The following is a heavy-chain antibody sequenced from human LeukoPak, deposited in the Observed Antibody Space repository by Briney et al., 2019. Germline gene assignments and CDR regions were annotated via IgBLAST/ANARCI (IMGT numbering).Heavy chain of an antibody. Sequence: ASVRVSCKASGYNFNVYYINWVRQAPGQGLEWMGWINPSSGGTYYAQRFKGRVTMTRDTSVSTAYMELNSLTSDDTAVYFCARVLRGSSAFEIWGQGTMVTASS. V-gene: IGHV1-2*02. D-gene: IGHD3-10*01. CDR3: ARVLRGSSAFEI. CDR2: INPSSGGT. J-gene: IGHJ3*02. CDR1: GYNFNVYY.